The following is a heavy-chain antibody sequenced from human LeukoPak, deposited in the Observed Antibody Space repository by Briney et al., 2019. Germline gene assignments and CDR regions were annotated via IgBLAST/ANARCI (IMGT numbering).Heavy chain of an antibody. J-gene: IGHJ3*02. CDR1: GGSISSYY. CDR3: AGDSGYYAFDI. D-gene: IGHD5-12*01. CDR2: IYYSGST. Sequence: SETLSLTCTVSGGSISSYYWSWIRQPPGKGLEWNGYIYYSGSTNYNPSLKSRVTISVDTSKNQFSLKLSSVTAADTAVYYCAGDSGYYAFDIWGQGTMVTVSS. V-gene: IGHV4-59*01.